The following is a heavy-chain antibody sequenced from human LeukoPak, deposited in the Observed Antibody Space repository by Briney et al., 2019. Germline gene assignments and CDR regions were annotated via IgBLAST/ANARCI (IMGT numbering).Heavy chain of an antibody. V-gene: IGHV3-21*01. J-gene: IGHJ4*02. CDR2: ISTSSSHI. Sequence: GGSLRLSCAASGFTFSEYSMNWVRQAPGKGLGWVSFISTSSSHIYYGDSVKGRFTISRDNARNSVSLQMNSLRAEDTAVYYCARQVSGYGSGSFYFDYWGQGMLVTVSS. CDR3: ARQVSGYGSGSFYFDY. CDR1: GFTFSEYS. D-gene: IGHD3-10*01.